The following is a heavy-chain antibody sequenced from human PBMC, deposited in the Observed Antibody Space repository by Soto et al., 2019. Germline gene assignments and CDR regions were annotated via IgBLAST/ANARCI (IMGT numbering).Heavy chain of an antibody. D-gene: IGHD1-26*01. V-gene: IGHV1-69*13. J-gene: IGHJ6*02. CDR1: GGTFSSYA. CDR3: ARVGATTMVAYYYYGMDV. Sequence: SVKVSCKASGGTFSSYAISWVRQAPGQGLEWMGGIIPIFGTANYAQKFQGRVTITADESTSTAYMELSSLRSEDTAVYYCARVGATTMVAYYYYGMDVWGQGATVTVSS. CDR2: IIPIFGTA.